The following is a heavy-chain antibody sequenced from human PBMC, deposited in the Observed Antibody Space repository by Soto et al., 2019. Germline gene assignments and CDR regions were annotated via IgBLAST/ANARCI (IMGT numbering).Heavy chain of an antibody. Sequence: QITLKESGPTLVKPTQTLTLTCTFSGFSLSTSGVGVGWIRQPPGKALEWLALIYWDDDKRYSPSLKSRLTITKDTSKNQVVLTMTNMDPVDTATYYCARSTYCRGDCYLAEYFQHWGQGTLVTVSS. CDR2: IYWDDDK. J-gene: IGHJ1*01. D-gene: IGHD2-21*02. CDR3: ARSTYCRGDCYLAEYFQH. CDR1: GFSLSTSGVG. V-gene: IGHV2-5*02.